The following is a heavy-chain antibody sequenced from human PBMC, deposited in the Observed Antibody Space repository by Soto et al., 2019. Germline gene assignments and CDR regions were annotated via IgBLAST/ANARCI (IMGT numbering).Heavy chain of an antibody. CDR1: GDTFSSYA. D-gene: IGHD6-19*01. Sequence: SVKVSCKASGDTFSSYAISWVRQAPGQGLEWMGGIIPIFGTANYAQKFQGRVTITADESTSTAYMELSSLRSEDTAVYYCARVSSGWTNWFDPWGQGTLVTVSS. CDR2: IIPIFGTA. V-gene: IGHV1-69*13. CDR3: ARVSSGWTNWFDP. J-gene: IGHJ5*02.